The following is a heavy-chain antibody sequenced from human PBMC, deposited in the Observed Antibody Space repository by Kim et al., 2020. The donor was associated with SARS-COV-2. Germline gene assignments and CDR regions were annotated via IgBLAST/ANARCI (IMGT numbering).Heavy chain of an antibody. CDR1: GFTFGDYA. Sequence: SLRLSCAASGFTFGDYAMHWVRQALGKGLEWVSGISWNSGSIGYADSVKGRFTISRDNAKNSLCLQMNSLRAEDTALYYCAKGDNYGTYYYYYMDVWGKGTTVTVSS. CDR2: ISWNSGSI. D-gene: IGHD3-10*01. V-gene: IGHV3-9*01. J-gene: IGHJ6*03. CDR3: AKGDNYGTYYYYYMDV.